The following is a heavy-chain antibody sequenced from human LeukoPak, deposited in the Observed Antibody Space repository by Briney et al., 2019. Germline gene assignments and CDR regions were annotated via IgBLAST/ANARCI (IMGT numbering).Heavy chain of an antibody. CDR2: IDWNGDT. J-gene: IGHJ6*02. CDR3: ARSIAALPPHNYHYGLDV. D-gene: IGHD6-13*01. V-gene: IGHV2-70*11. Sequence: SGPTLVNPTQTLTXTCTFSGFSLTTSTMCVSWIRQSPGKALEWLARIDWNGDTYYSTSLETRLTISKGTSKNQVVLTVANMDPVDSATYYCARSIAALPPHNYHYGLDVWGQGTTVTVSS. CDR1: GFSLTTSTMC.